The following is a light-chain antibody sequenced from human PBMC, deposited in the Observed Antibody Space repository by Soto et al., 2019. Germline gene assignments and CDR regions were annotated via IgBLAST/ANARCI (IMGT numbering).Light chain of an antibody. CDR2: KDI. Sequence: SYELTQPSSVSVSPGQSARITCSGGILSRKYARWFQQRPGQAPVLVIYKDIERPSGIPERFSGSTSGTTVTLTISGAQVEDEADYYCYSATDNNLGVFGGGTELTVL. V-gene: IGLV3-27*01. CDR1: ILSRKY. J-gene: IGLJ2*01. CDR3: YSATDNNLGV.